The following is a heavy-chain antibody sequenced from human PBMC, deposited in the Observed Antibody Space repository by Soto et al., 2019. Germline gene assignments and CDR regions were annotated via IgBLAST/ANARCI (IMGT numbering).Heavy chain of an antibody. CDR3: ARRAVAGRAFDI. J-gene: IGHJ3*02. D-gene: IGHD6-19*01. Sequence: GSLRLSCAASGFTFSDYYMSWIRQAPGKGLEWVSYISSSGSTIYYADSVKGRFTISRDNAKNSLYLQMNSLRAEDTAVYYCARRAVAGRAFDIWGQGTMVTVSS. CDR2: ISSSGSTI. V-gene: IGHV3-11*01. CDR1: GFTFSDYY.